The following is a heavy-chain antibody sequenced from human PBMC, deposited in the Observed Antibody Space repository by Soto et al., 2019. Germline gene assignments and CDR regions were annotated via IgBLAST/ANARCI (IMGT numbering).Heavy chain of an antibody. CDR1: GFTFSNYA. D-gene: IGHD1-7*01. Sequence: EVSLSISCVTSGFTFSNYAMHWLRQPPGKGLEWMTIIWSDGKKKYYADSVKGRFTISKDDSTNTLYLQMDNLRPEDTAVYYCARGTNNWNYDSFDYWGQGALVTVSS. CDR3: ARGTNNWNYDSFDY. CDR2: IWSDGKKK. J-gene: IGHJ4*02. V-gene: IGHV3-33*01.